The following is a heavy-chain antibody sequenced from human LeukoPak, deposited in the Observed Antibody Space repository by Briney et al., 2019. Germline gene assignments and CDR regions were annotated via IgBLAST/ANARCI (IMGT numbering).Heavy chain of an antibody. CDR2: IYTSGST. CDR3: ARIGYYYDSSGYTGRYYYYYYMDV. V-gene: IGHV4-4*07. Sequence: SETLSLTCTVSGGSISSYYWSWIRQPAGKGLEWIGRIYTSGSTNYNPSLKSRGTISVDKSKNQFSLKLSSVTAADTAVYYCARIGYYYDSSGYTGRYYYYYYMDVWGKGTTVTASS. D-gene: IGHD3-22*01. CDR1: GGSISSYY. J-gene: IGHJ6*03.